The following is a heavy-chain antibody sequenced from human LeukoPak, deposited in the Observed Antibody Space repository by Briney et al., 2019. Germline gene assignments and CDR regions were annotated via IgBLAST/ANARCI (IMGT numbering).Heavy chain of an antibody. D-gene: IGHD2-2*01. CDR3: ARYCSTTTCYSPWFDP. CDR1: GGSISNYY. Sequence: PSETLSLTCTVSGGSISNYYWSWIRQPPGEGLELIGYIYYTGSTTYNPSLKSRATISVDTSKNQFSLKLSSVTAADTAVYYCARYCSTTTCYSPWFDPWGQGTLVTVSS. J-gene: IGHJ5*02. V-gene: IGHV4-59*08. CDR2: IYYTGST.